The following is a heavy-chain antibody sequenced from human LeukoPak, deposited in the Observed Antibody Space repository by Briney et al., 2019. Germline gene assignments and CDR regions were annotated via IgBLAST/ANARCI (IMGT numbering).Heavy chain of an antibody. V-gene: IGHV4-38-2*02. CDR1: GYSISSGYY. D-gene: IGHD6-19*01. J-gene: IGHJ5*02. Sequence: SETLSLTCTVSGYSISSGYYWGWIRQSPGKGLEWIGSIYNSGSTYYNPSLKSRVTISIDTSKNQFSLKLSSVTAADTAVYYCAREYRSGWYLNWFDPWGQGTLVTVSS. CDR3: AREYRSGWYLNWFDP. CDR2: IYNSGST.